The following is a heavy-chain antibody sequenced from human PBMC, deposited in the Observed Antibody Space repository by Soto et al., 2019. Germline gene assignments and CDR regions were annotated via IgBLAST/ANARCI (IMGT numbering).Heavy chain of an antibody. D-gene: IGHD6-13*01. CDR1: AGTFNSYA. V-gene: IGHV1-69*13. Sequence: GASVKVSCKASAGTFNSYAIAWVRQAPGQGLERMGGIIPYYNTLNYAQKFQDRVTITADDSTNTVYMELSSLRSDDTAVYFCASGASRWYPYFFDSWAQGTLVTV. J-gene: IGHJ4*02. CDR3: ASGASRWYPYFFDS. CDR2: IIPYYNTL.